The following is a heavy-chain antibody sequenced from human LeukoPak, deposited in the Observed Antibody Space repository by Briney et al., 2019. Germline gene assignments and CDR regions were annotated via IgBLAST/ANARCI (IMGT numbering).Heavy chain of an antibody. J-gene: IGHJ4*02. CDR2: ISYDGSNK. CDR3: ARAGIAVAKLDY. V-gene: IGHV3-30*04. Sequence: GRSLRLSCAASGFTFSIYAIHWVRQAPGKGLEWVAVISYDGSNKYYADSVKDRFTISRDNSKNTLYLQMNSLRAEDTAVYFCARAGIAVAKLDYWGQGTLVTVSS. D-gene: IGHD6-19*01. CDR1: GFTFSIYA.